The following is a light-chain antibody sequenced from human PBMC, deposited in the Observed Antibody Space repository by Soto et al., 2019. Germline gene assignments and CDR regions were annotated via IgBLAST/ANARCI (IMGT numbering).Light chain of an antibody. CDR3: QQYNSYSKT. V-gene: IGKV1-9*01. Sequence: IQLTQSPSSLSASVEDRVTITCRASQGISSYLAWYQQKPGKAPKLLIYAASTLQSGVPSRFSGSGSGTDFTLTISSLQPDDFATYYCQQYNSYSKTFGQGTKVDIK. J-gene: IGKJ1*01. CDR1: QGISSY. CDR2: AAS.